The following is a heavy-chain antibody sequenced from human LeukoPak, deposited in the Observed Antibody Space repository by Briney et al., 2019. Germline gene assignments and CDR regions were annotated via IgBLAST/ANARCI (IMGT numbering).Heavy chain of an antibody. V-gene: IGHV4-34*01. CDR2: INHSGST. CDR1: GGSFSGYY. CDR3: ARGPMARGVIAKYYYYYYMDV. Sequence: SETLSLTCAVYGGSFSGYYWSRIHQPPGKGLEWIGEINHSGSTNYNPSLKSRVTISVDTSKNQFSLKLSSVTAADTAVYYCARGPMARGVIAKYYYYYYMDVWGKGTTVTVSS. D-gene: IGHD3-10*01. J-gene: IGHJ6*03.